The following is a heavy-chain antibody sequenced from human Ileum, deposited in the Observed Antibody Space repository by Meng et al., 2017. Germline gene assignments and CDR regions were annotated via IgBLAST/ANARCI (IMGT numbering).Heavy chain of an antibody. Sequence: ASVPVSCLASGYTFPSYGISWVRQAPGQGLEWVGWISAYNGNTNYAQKLQGRVTMTTDTSTSTAYMELRSLRSDDTAVYYCARDCSSTSCYISLDYWGQGTLVTVSS. J-gene: IGHJ4*02. CDR1: GYTFPSYG. D-gene: IGHD2-2*02. CDR2: ISAYNGNT. CDR3: ARDCSSTSCYISLDY. V-gene: IGHV1-18*01.